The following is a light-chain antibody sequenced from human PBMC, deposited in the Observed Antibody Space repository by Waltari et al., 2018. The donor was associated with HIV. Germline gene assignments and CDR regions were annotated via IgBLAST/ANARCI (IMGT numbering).Light chain of an antibody. Sequence: EIVLTQSPATLSVSPGKRAILSCRASQSVSRHLAWYQQKSGQAPRLLIYEISTRAAGTPGRFNGSGSGTDFTLTITDVEPADVAVYYCQQRGTWPQVTFGGGTRVEI. V-gene: IGKV3-11*01. CDR2: EIS. CDR1: QSVSRH. CDR3: QQRGTWPQVT. J-gene: IGKJ4*01.